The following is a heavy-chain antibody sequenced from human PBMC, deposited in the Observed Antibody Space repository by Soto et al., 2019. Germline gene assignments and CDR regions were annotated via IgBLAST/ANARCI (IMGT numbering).Heavy chain of an antibody. V-gene: IGHV3-30*18. J-gene: IGHJ3*02. Sequence: AGSLRLSCAASGFTFSSYGMHWVRQAPGKGLEWVAVISYDGSNKYYADSVKGRFTISRDNSKNTLYLQMNSLRAEDTAVYYCAKDLYSSGWYRFDIWGQGTMVTVSS. D-gene: IGHD6-19*01. CDR3: AKDLYSSGWYRFDI. CDR2: ISYDGSNK. CDR1: GFTFSSYG.